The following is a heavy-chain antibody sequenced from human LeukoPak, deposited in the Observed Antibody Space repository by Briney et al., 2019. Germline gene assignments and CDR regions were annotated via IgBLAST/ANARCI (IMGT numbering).Heavy chain of an antibody. J-gene: IGHJ3*02. V-gene: IGHV4-31*03. Sequence: SETLSLTCTVSGGSISSSSYYWGWIRQHPGKGLEWIGYIYYSGSTYYNPSLKSRISVSLDTSKNQFSLKLSSVTAADTAVYYCARGGVASTAFDIWGQGTMVTVSS. D-gene: IGHD3-10*01. CDR2: IYYSGST. CDR3: ARGGVASTAFDI. CDR1: GGSISSSSYY.